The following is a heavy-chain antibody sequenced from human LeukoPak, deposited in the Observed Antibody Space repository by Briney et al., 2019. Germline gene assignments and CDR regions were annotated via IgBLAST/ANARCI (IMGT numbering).Heavy chain of an antibody. Sequence: ASVKVSCKASGYTFTGYYMHWVRQAPGQGLEWMGWINPNSGGTNHAQKFQGRVTMTRDTSISTAYMELSRLRSDDTAVYYCARDPREVYYGMDVWGQGTTVTVSS. CDR2: INPNSGGT. CDR1: GYTFTGYY. V-gene: IGHV1-2*02. CDR3: ARDPREVYYGMDV. J-gene: IGHJ6*02.